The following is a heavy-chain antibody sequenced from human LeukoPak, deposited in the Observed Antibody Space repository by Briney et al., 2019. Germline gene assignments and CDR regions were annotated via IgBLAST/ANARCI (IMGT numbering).Heavy chain of an antibody. Sequence: GGSLRLSCEASGFTFSTCSMNWVRQAPGKGLEWVSDISSSSSTMYYADSVKGRFTISRDNAKNSLYLQMNSLRAEDTAVYYCATDRGGYFDLWGQGTLVTVSS. V-gene: IGHV3-48*01. CDR3: ATDRGGYFDL. D-gene: IGHD2-15*01. CDR1: GFTFSTCS. J-gene: IGHJ4*02. CDR2: ISSSSSTM.